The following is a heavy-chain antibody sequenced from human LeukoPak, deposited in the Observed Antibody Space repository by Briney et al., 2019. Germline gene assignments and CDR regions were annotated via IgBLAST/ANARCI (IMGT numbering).Heavy chain of an antibody. Sequence: GGSLRLSCAASGFTFDTYALSWVRRAPGKGLEGVASISGSGTNTYYADSVKGRFTISGDNSKNTLYLQMNSLRAEDTAVYYCAKDVRGYDTLIDYWGQGTLVTVSS. D-gene: IGHD5-12*01. V-gene: IGHV3-23*01. CDR3: AKDVRGYDTLIDY. CDR2: ISGSGTNT. J-gene: IGHJ4*02. CDR1: GFTFDTYA.